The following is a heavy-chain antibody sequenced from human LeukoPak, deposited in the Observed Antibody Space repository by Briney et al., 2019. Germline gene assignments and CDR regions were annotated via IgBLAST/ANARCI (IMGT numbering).Heavy chain of an antibody. V-gene: IGHV4-30-4*08. Sequence: PSQTLSLTCTVSRGSISIGDYYWIWIRQPPGKGLEWIGFIYYSGSTYYNPSLKSRVTISVDTSKNQFSLKLSSVTAADTAVYYCARDIYYHYYTDVWGKGTTVTVSS. CDR2: IYYSGST. CDR1: RGSISIGDYY. CDR3: ARDIYYHYYTDV. J-gene: IGHJ6*03.